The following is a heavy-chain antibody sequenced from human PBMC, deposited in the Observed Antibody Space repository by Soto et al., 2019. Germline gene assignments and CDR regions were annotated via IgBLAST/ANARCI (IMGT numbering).Heavy chain of an antibody. Sequence: GGSLRLSCAASGFTFSSYSMNWVRQAPGKGLEWVSYISSSSSTIYYADSVKGRFTISRDNAKNSLYLQMNSLRAEDTAVYYCARVGQYNWNYHWGQGTLVTVSS. J-gene: IGHJ4*02. D-gene: IGHD1-7*01. CDR1: GFTFSSYS. V-gene: IGHV3-48*01. CDR3: ARVGQYNWNYH. CDR2: ISSSSSTI.